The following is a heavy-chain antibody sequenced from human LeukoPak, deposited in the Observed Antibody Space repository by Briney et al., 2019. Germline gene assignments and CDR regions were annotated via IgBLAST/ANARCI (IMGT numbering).Heavy chain of an antibody. CDR1: GFTFSSYA. J-gene: IGHJ4*02. Sequence: GRSLRLSCAASGFTFSSYAMHWVRQAPGKGLEWVAVISDDGSNKYYADSVKGRFTISRDNSKNTLNLQMNSLRAEDTAVYYCARDVESIAVAGYFDYWGQGTLVTVSS. D-gene: IGHD6-19*01. CDR2: ISDDGSNK. CDR3: ARDVESIAVAGYFDY. V-gene: IGHV3-30-3*01.